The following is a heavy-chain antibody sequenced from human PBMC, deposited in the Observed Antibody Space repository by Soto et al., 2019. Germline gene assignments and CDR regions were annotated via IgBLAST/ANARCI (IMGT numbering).Heavy chain of an antibody. J-gene: IGHJ3*02. D-gene: IGHD2-2*01. CDR3: ARDLGADCSSTSCYRSPAPHDAFDI. V-gene: IGHV1-46*03. CDR2: INPSGGST. CDR1: GYTFTSYY. Sequence: GASVKVSCKASGYTFTSYYMHWVRQAPGQGLEWMGIINPSGGSTSYAQKFQGRVTMTRDTSTSTVYMELSSLRSEDTAVYYCARDLGADCSSTSCYRSPAPHDAFDIWGQGTMVTVSS.